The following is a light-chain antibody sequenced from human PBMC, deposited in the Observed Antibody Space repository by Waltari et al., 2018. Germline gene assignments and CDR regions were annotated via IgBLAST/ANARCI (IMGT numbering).Light chain of an antibody. CDR1: QSVRSN. CDR2: EAS. J-gene: IGKJ1*01. V-gene: IGKV3-15*01. Sequence: EIVMTQSPATLSVSAGERTTLSCRASQSVRSNLAWYQQKPGQPPRLLIYEASTRATGIPSRFSGSGWGTEFTHTINSLQSEDLAIYYCQQYHIWWTFGQGTKVEIK. CDR3: QQYHIWWT.